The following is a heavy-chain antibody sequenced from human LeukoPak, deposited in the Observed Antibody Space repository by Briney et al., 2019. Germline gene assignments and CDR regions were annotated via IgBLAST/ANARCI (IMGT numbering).Heavy chain of an antibody. V-gene: IGHV4-34*01. J-gene: IGHJ5*02. CDR1: GGSFSGYY. D-gene: IGHD3-22*01. CDR2: INHSGST. CDR3: ARVPLEDDSSGYRPYP. Sequence: SETLSLTCAVYGGSFSGYYWSWIRQPPGKGLEWIGEINHSGSTNYNPSLKSRATISVDTSKNQFSLKLSSVTAADTAVYYCARVPLEDDSSGYRPYPWGQGTLVTVSS.